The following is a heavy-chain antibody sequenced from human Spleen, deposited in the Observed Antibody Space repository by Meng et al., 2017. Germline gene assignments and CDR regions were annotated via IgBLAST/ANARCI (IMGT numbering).Heavy chain of an antibody. CDR2: TYVGGSN. CDR1: GDCISNYY. Sequence: SETLSLTCSVSGDCISNYYWNWLRQPAGEGLEWIGRTYVGGSNDYNPSLRSRVTVSVGTSKNQLTMRLAAVTAADTAVYFCARGSAGDYYFDSWGQGTLVTVSS. CDR3: ARGSAGDYYFDS. J-gene: IGHJ4*02. D-gene: IGHD4-17*01. V-gene: IGHV4-4*07.